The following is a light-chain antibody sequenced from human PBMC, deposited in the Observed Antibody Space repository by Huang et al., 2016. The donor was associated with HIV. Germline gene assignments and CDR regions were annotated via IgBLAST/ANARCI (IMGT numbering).Light chain of an antibody. CDR1: RNITTN. CDR3: HQYNDWPPELT. J-gene: IGKJ4*01. V-gene: IGKV3-15*01. CDR2: GAS. Sequence: EIVLTQSPATLSVSLGERATLSCRASRNITTNLAWYQQIPGQGPRLLVYGASTRATGGPARFSGSGSGTEFALTISSLQSQDSAIYYCHQYNDWPPELTFGGGTRVEI.